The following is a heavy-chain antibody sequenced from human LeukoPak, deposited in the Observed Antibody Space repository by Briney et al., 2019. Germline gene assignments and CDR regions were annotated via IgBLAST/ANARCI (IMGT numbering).Heavy chain of an antibody. V-gene: IGHV4-39*07. CDR3: GRDRPTGYYDY. CDR1: GGSISSSSYY. Sequence: SETLSLTCTVSGGSISSSSYYWGWIRQSPGKGLEWIGSIDQSGTTYYHPSLKSRVTISVDTSKNQFSLQLTSVTAADTAVYFCGRDRPTGYYDYWGQGILVTVSS. D-gene: IGHD3-9*01. CDR2: IDQSGTT. J-gene: IGHJ4*02.